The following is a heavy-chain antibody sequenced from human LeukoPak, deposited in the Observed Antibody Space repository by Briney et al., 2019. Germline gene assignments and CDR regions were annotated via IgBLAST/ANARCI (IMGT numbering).Heavy chain of an antibody. CDR2: MSPNSGDT. CDR1: GYTFTTHD. J-gene: IGHJ4*02. CDR3: ARDSQNYYDSSGYYRGDGY. V-gene: IGHV1-8*01. D-gene: IGHD3-22*01. Sequence: ASVKVSCKASGYTFTTHDINWVRQATGQGLEWLGWMSPNSGDTGYAQKFQGRVTITADESTSTAYMELSSLRSEDTAVYYCARDSQNYYDSSGYYRGDGYWGQGTLVTVSS.